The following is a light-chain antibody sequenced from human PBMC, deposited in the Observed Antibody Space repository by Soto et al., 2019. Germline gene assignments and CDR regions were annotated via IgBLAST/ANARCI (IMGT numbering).Light chain of an antibody. CDR1: SSNIGAGYD. J-gene: IGLJ3*02. Sequence: QSVLTQPPSVSGAPGQRVTISCTGSSSNIGAGYDVHWYQQLPGTAPKLLIYGNNNRPSGVPDRFSGSKSGNSASLAITGLQAEEEADYYCQSYDGSLSGWVFGGGTKLTVL. V-gene: IGLV1-40*01. CDR3: QSYDGSLSGWV. CDR2: GNN.